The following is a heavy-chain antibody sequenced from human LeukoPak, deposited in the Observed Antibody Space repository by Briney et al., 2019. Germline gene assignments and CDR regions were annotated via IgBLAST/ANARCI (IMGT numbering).Heavy chain of an antibody. CDR3: ARARGGTSLDY. Sequence: GGSLRLSCPAPGLTSIAHVMNWVRKAQGKGLGWVAVVSYDGSNQYYADSVKGRFTISRDNSKNTFYLQMNSLRAEDTAVYYCARARGGTSLDYWGQGTLVTVSS. D-gene: IGHD3-10*01. CDR2: VSYDGSNQ. V-gene: IGHV3-30-3*01. CDR1: GLTSIAHV. J-gene: IGHJ4*02.